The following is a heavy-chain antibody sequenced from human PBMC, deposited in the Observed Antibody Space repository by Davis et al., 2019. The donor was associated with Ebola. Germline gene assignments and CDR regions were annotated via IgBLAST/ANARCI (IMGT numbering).Heavy chain of an antibody. CDR1: GFSFSSYA. CDR2: ISVSGNSA. V-gene: IGHV3-23*01. J-gene: IGHJ4*02. D-gene: IGHD3-9*01. CDR3: AKSRSNILTAYNNY. Sequence: GESLKISCAASGFSFSSYAMSWVRQTPEKGLEWVSGISVSGNSAYYADSVKGRFTISRDNSKNTLFLQMSSLRADDTAVYYCAKSRSNILTAYNNYWGQGTLVTVSS.